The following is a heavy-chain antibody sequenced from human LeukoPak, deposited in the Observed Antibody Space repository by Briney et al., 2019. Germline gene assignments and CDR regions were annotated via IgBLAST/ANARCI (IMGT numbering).Heavy chain of an antibody. Sequence: PGGSLRLSCAASGFTFSNYWMSWVRQAPGKGLEWVANVKQDGSTKYYVDSVKGRFTISRDNAKNSLYLQVNSLRAEDTAVYYCAPGGIPPNYYYGMDVWGQGTTVTVSS. V-gene: IGHV3-7*01. CDR1: GFTFSNYW. D-gene: IGHD1-14*01. CDR2: VKQDGSTK. CDR3: APGGIPPNYYYGMDV. J-gene: IGHJ6*02.